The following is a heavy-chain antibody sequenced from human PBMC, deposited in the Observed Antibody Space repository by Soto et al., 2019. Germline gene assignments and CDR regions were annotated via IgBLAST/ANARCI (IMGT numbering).Heavy chain of an antibody. V-gene: IGHV3-30*18. CDR1: VFTFRDYG. J-gene: IGHJ4*02. Sequence: QVQLVESGGGVVRPGRSLRLSCVSSVFTFRDYGMHWVRQAPGKWLEWVAGISHHGLKEHYADSVKGRFTISRDNSKKTVYLQLNSLRGDDTAVYYCAKDWVGGSNKYYFEYWGQGTLVTVSS. D-gene: IGHD1-26*01. CDR3: AKDWVGGSNKYYFEY. CDR2: ISHHGLKE.